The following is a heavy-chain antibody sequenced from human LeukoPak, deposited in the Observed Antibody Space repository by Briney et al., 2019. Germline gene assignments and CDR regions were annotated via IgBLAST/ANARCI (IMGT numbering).Heavy chain of an antibody. CDR2: IYHSGST. J-gene: IGHJ4*02. CDR1: GGSISGDYYY. CDR3: ARRRDRGYDFDY. Sequence: SETLSLTCTVSGGSISGDYYYWSWHGQHQGKGLEWIGYIYHSGSTYYNPSLNSRLTISADTSTSKFSLRLSSVTAADTAVYYCARRRDRGYDFDYWGQETLVTVSS. D-gene: IGHD5-12*01. V-gene: IGHV4-31*03.